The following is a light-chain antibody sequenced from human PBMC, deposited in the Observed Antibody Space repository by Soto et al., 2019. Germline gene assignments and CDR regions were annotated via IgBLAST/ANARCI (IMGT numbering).Light chain of an antibody. CDR3: LCHDSGLSVPKWV. J-gene: IGLJ3*02. CDR1: SSNIGAGYE. CDR2: ANT. V-gene: IGLV1-40*01. Sequence: QSVLTQPPSVSGAPGQTVTISCTGSSSNIGAGYEVHWYQQVPRTAPKLLIYANTNRPSGVPDRFSGSKSGTSASLAITGLRAEDEADYYCLCHDSGLSVPKWVFGGGTKLTVL.